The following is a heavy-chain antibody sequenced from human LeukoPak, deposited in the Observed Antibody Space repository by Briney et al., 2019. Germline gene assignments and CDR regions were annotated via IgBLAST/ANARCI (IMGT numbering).Heavy chain of an antibody. CDR3: ARDPCNGSSCHDAFDI. J-gene: IGHJ3*02. CDR2: ISADKGNT. Sequence: ASVKVSCKASGYTFSSYGISWVRQAPGQGLEWMGWISADKGNTNYAQKVQGRVTMTTDTSTSTAYMELRSLRSDDTAVYYCARDPCNGSSCHDAFDIWGQGTMVTVSS. CDR1: GYTFSSYG. V-gene: IGHV1-18*01. D-gene: IGHD2-15*01.